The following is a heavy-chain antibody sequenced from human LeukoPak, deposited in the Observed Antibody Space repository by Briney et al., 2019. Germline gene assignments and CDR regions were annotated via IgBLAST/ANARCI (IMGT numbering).Heavy chain of an antibody. CDR1: GLTFDDYA. J-gene: IGHJ4*02. D-gene: IGHD6-13*01. CDR2: ISWNSGSI. V-gene: IGHV3-9*03. Sequence: GRSLRLSCAASGLTFDDYAMHWVRQAPGKGLEWVSGISWNSGSIGYADSVKGRFTISRDNAKNSLYLQMNSLRAEDMALYYCAKDIRFGGTIAAAGFDYWGQGTLVTVSS. CDR3: AKDIRFGGTIAAAGFDY.